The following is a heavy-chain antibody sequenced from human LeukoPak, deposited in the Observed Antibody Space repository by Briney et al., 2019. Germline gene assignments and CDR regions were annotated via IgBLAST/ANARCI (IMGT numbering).Heavy chain of an antibody. D-gene: IGHD3-16*01. CDR2: ISGSGGST. J-gene: IGHJ4*02. CDR3: AKGGYEYVWGSLDY. CDR1: GFTFSSYA. V-gene: IGHV3-23*01. Sequence: GGSLRLSCAASGFTFSSYAMHWVRQAPGKGLEWVSGISGSGGSTYNADSVKGRFTISRDNSKNTLYLQMNSLRADDTAVYYCAKGGYEYVWGSLDYWGQGILVTVSS.